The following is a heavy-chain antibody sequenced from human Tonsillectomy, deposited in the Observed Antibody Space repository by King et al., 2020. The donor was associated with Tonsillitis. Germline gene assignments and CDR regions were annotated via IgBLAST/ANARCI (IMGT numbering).Heavy chain of an antibody. J-gene: IGHJ6*02. CDR2: TYYRATWYN. CDR3: AREAVAATQRMDV. Sequence: VQLQQSGPGLVKPSQTLSLTCAISGDSVSSNSVAWNWNRQSQSRGLEWLGRTYYRATWYNDYAVSVKSRITNNPDTSKNHFSLQLNSVTPDGTAVYYCAREAVAATQRMDVWGRGTTVTVSS. D-gene: IGHD2-15*01. CDR1: GDSVSSNSVA. V-gene: IGHV6-1*01.